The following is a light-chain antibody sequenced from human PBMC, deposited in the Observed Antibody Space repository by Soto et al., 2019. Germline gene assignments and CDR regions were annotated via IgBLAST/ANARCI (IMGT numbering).Light chain of an antibody. CDR1: QSVIYSANNKIC. Sequence: DIVMTQSPDSLAVSLGERATINCKSSQSVIYSANNKICLAWYQQKPGQPPKLLIYWASARESGVPDRFSGSGSGTDFTLTISSLQAEDVAVYYCQQYLGIPRTFGQGTKVEIK. CDR2: WAS. V-gene: IGKV4-1*01. J-gene: IGKJ1*01. CDR3: QQYLGIPRT.